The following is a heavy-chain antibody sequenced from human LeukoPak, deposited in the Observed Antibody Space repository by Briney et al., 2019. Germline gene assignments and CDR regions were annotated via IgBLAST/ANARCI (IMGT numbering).Heavy chain of an antibody. CDR2: INHSGST. CDR1: GGSFSNYY. J-gene: IGHJ4*02. CDR3: ARTGYSSSYYKFRFDY. Sequence: SETLSLTCAVYGGSFSNYYWSWIRQPPGKGLEWIGEINHSGSTNYNPSLKSRVTMSVGTSKNQFSLKLSSVTAADTAVYYCARTGYSSSYYKFRFDYWGQGTLVTVSS. D-gene: IGHD6-13*01. V-gene: IGHV4-34*01.